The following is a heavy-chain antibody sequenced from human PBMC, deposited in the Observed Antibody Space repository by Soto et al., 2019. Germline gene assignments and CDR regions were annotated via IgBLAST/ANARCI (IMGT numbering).Heavy chain of an antibody. Sequence: ASVKVSCKASGYTFINFDISWARQAAGQGLEWLGWMNPGSGKTGYASKFQGRVAMTRDASTGTSHLELSSLTSDDTAVYYCARMASAGTLNWFDPWGQGTLVTVSS. J-gene: IGHJ5*02. CDR3: ARMASAGTLNWFDP. D-gene: IGHD6-13*01. CDR1: GYTFINFD. V-gene: IGHV1-8*02. CDR2: MNPGSGKT.